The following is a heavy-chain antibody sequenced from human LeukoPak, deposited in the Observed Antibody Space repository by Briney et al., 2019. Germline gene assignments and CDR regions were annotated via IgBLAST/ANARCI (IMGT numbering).Heavy chain of an antibody. D-gene: IGHD3-3*01. Sequence: GESLKISCKGSGYSFNTYWIGWVRQMPGKGLEWMGIIYPGDSDTRYSPSFQGQVTISADKSISTAYLQWSSLKASDTAMYYCARGGTYYDYLYDYWGQGTLVTVSS. CDR2: IYPGDSDT. CDR1: GYSFNTYW. V-gene: IGHV5-51*01. CDR3: ARGGTYYDYLYDY. J-gene: IGHJ4*02.